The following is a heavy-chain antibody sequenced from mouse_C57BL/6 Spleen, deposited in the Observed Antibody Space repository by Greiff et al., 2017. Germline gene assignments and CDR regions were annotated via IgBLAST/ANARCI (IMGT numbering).Heavy chain of an antibody. CDR1: GYTFTDYN. V-gene: IGHV1-18*01. D-gene: IGHD1-1*01. Sequence: VPLQQSGPELVKPGASVKIPCKASGYTFTDYNMDWVKQSHGKSLEWIGDINPNNGGTIYNQKFKGKATLTVDKSSSTAYMELRSLTSEDTAVYYCARPTYYGSHMDYWGQGTSVTVSS. J-gene: IGHJ4*01. CDR3: ARPTYYGSHMDY. CDR2: INPNNGGT.